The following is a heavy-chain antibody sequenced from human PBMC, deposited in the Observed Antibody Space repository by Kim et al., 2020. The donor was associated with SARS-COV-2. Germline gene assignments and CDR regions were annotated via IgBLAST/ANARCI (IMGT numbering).Heavy chain of an antibody. J-gene: IGHJ4*02. Sequence: ASVKVSCKASGYTFTSYGISWVRQAPGQGLEWMGWISAYNGNTNYAQKLQGRVTMTTDTSTSTAYMELRSLRSDDTAVYYCARDPPIAAAGTSYFDYWGQGTLVTVSS. D-gene: IGHD6-13*01. V-gene: IGHV1-18*01. CDR1: GYTFTSYG. CDR3: ARDPPIAAAGTSYFDY. CDR2: ISAYNGNT.